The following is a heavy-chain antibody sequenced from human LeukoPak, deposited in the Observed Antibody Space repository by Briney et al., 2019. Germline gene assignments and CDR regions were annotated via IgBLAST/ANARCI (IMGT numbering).Heavy chain of an antibody. Sequence: GGSLRLSCAASGFTFSSYGMHWVRQAPGKGLEWVAFIRYDGSNKYYADSVKGRFTISRDNSKNTLYLQMNSLRAEDTAVYYCAKWGEGYSYGSSFDYWGQGTLVTVSS. J-gene: IGHJ4*02. V-gene: IGHV3-30*02. D-gene: IGHD5-18*01. CDR2: IRYDGSNK. CDR1: GFTFSSYG. CDR3: AKWGEGYSYGSSFDY.